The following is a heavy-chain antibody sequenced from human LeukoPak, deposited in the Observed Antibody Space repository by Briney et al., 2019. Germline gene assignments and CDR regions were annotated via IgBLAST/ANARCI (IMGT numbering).Heavy chain of an antibody. CDR1: GGTFSSYA. J-gene: IGHJ4*02. CDR3: ARGYCSSTSCSVFDY. Sequence: SVKVSCKASGGTFSSYAISWVRQAPAQGLEWMGGIIPIFGTANYAQKFQGRVTITADESTSTAYMELSSLRSEDTAVYYCARGYCSSTSCSVFDYWGQGTLVTVSS. V-gene: IGHV1-69*01. CDR2: IIPIFGTA. D-gene: IGHD2-2*01.